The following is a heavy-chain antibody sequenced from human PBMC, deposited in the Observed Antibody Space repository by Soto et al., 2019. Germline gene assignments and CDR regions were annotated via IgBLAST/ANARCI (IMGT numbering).Heavy chain of an antibody. D-gene: IGHD5-12*01. J-gene: IGHJ4*02. CDR3: ARPLSRDGYNFDY. CDR2: INPSGGST. V-gene: IGHV1-46*01. CDR1: GYTFTSYH. Sequence: QVQLVQSGAEVKKPGASVRVSCKASGYTFTSYHMHWVRQAPGQGLEWMGIINPSGGSTRYAQKFQGRVTMTRDKSTSPVYMELSSLRSEDTAVYYCARPLSRDGYNFDYWGQGTRVKVSS.